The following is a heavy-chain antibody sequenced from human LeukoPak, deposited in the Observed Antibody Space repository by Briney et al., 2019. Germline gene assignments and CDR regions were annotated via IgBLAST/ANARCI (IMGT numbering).Heavy chain of an antibody. J-gene: IGHJ6*02. CDR1: GYTFTGYY. CDR3: ARDLPAKNFWSGSAYSYGMDV. CDR2: INPNSGGT. D-gene: IGHD3-3*01. V-gene: IGHV1-2*06. Sequence: ASVKVSCKASGYTFTGYYMHWVRQAPGQGLEWMGRINPNSGGTNYAQKFQGRVTMTRDTSISTAYMELNSLRSEDTAVYFCARDLPAKNFWSGSAYSYGMDVWGQGTTVTVSS.